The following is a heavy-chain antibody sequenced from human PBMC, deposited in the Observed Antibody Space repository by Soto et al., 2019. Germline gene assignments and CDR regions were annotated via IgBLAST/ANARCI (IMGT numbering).Heavy chain of an antibody. D-gene: IGHD3-22*01. J-gene: IGHJ4*02. CDR2: IYYSGST. Sequence: PSETLSLTCTVSGGSISSYYWSWIRQPPGKGLEWIGYIYYSGSTNYNPSLKSRVTISVDTSKNQFSLKLSSVTAADTAVYYCARGMGYDSSGYYYGYWGQGTLVTVPQ. V-gene: IGHV4-59*01. CDR3: ARGMGYDSSGYYYGY. CDR1: GGSISSYY.